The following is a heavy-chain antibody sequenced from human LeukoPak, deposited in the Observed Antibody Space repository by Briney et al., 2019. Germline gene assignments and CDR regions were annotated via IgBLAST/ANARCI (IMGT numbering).Heavy chain of an antibody. V-gene: IGHV4-34*01. CDR3: ARDKHRTHAFDI. CDR2: INHSGRT. J-gene: IGHJ3*02. Sequence: SETLSLTCAVYGGSFSGYYWSWIRQPPGKGLEWIGEINHSGRTNYNPSLKSRVTISVDTSKNQFSLKLSSVTAADTAVYYCARDKHRTHAFDICGQGTMVTVSS. D-gene: IGHD3/OR15-3a*01. CDR1: GGSFSGYY.